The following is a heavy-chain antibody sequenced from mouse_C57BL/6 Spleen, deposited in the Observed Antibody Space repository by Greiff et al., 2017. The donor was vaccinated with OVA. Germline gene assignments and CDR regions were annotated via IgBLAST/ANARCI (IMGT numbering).Heavy chain of an antibody. CDR1: GFTFTDSS. D-gene: IGHD2-5*01. V-gene: IGHV7-3*01. J-gene: IGHJ2*01. Sequence: EVQLVESGGGLLQPGGSLSLPCPASGFTFTDSSLTWFPRPPGKALRGLGFFRNKADGDTTEYSASVKGRFTISRDNSQSILYLQMNALRAEDSATYYCARSPSYYSNLKGFDYWGQGTTLTVSS. CDR2: FRNKADGDTT. CDR3: ARSPSYYSNLKGFDY.